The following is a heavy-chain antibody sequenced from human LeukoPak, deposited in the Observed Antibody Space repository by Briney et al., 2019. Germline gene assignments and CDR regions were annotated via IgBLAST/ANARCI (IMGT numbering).Heavy chain of an antibody. V-gene: IGHV1-3*01. J-gene: IGHJ4*02. Sequence: GASVKVSCKASGYTFTSYVMRWVRQAPGQRLEWMGWIDPGNDYTKYSQNFQGRVTMTRDTSTSTVYMELSSLRSEDTAVYYCARLGDSSPGNWGQGTLVTVSS. CDR2: IDPGNDYT. D-gene: IGHD1-26*01. CDR3: ARLGDSSPGN. CDR1: GYTFTSYV.